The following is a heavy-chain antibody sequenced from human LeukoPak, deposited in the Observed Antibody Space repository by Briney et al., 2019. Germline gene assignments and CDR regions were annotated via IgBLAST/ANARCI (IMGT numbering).Heavy chain of an antibody. J-gene: IGHJ4*02. CDR2: ISSSSNYI. V-gene: IGHV3-21*01. CDR3: ARGQQWLVRPSFDY. Sequence: GGSLRLSCAASGFTFSTYSMNWVRQAPGKGLEWVSSISSSSNYIYYADSVKGRFTISRDNAKNSLYLQMNSLRAEDTAVCYCARGQQWLVRPSFDYWGQGTLVTVSS. CDR1: GFTFSTYS. D-gene: IGHD6-19*01.